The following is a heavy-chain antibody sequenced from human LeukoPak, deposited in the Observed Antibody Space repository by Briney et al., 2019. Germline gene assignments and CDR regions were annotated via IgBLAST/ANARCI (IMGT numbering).Heavy chain of an antibody. CDR3: ARDVALRSLDY. CDR2: ISGSSSSM. D-gene: IGHD3-10*01. V-gene: IGHV3-21*06. J-gene: IGHJ4*02. CDR1: GFSFSNYS. Sequence: MTGGSLRLSCAASGFSFSNYSINWVRQAPGKGLGWVSSISGSSSSMDYADSVKGRFTVSRDNARNSVSLQMKSLRADDSAVYYCARDVALRSLDYWGRGTLVTVSS.